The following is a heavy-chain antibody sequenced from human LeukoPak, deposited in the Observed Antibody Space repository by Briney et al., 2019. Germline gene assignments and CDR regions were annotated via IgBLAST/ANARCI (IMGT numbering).Heavy chain of an antibody. J-gene: IGHJ3*02. CDR1: GGSISSSNW. CDR2: MYPSGST. Sequence: KPSETLSLTCAVSGGSISSSNWWSWVRQPPGKGLEWIGEMYPSGSTNYNPSLKSRVIISVDTSKNQFSLKLSSVTAADTAVYYCARGRPSRHVVVVAATSARGGAAFDIWGQGTMVTVSS. D-gene: IGHD2-15*01. V-gene: IGHV4-4*02. CDR3: ARGRPSRHVVVVAATSARGGAAFDI.